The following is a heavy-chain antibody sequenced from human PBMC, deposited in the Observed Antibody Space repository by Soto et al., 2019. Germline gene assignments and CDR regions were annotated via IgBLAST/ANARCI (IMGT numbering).Heavy chain of an antibody. Sequence: QVQLVQSGAEVKKPGSSVKVSCKASGATFSSYAISWVRQAPGQGLEWMGGIIPIFGTANYAQKFQGRVTITADESTSTAYMELSSLRSEDTAVYYCARDSGAGGNYYYYGMDVWGQGTTVTVSS. V-gene: IGHV1-69*01. D-gene: IGHD2-15*01. CDR1: GATFSSYA. CDR3: ARDSGAGGNYYYYGMDV. J-gene: IGHJ6*02. CDR2: IIPIFGTA.